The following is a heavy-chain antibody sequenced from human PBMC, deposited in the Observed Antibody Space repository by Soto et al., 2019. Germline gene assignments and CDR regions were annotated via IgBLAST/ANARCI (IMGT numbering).Heavy chain of an antibody. V-gene: IGHV3-53*01. CDR2: IYSGGTT. D-gene: IGHD5-12*01. Sequence: PGGSLRLSCAASGFTVSSNYMSWVRQAPGMGLEWVSVIYSGGTTYYADSVRGRFTISRDNSKNTLYLQMNSLRAEDTAVYYCARATNLANAFDIWGQGTVVTVSS. CDR1: GFTVSSNY. J-gene: IGHJ3*02. CDR3: ARATNLANAFDI.